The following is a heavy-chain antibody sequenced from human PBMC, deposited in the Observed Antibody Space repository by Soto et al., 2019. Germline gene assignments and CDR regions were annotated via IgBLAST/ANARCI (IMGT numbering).Heavy chain of an antibody. J-gene: IGHJ5*02. CDR1: GFNFSNHW. D-gene: IGHD2-21*02. Sequence: PGGSLRLSCAASGFNFSNHWMHWVRQRPGEGLVWVSRINSDGKSKAYAESVKGRFAISRDNAKNTLYLQMNGLTAEDTAVYYCARESGDWPLNWFDPWGLGTLVTVSS. V-gene: IGHV3-74*01. CDR2: INSDGKSK. CDR3: ARESGDWPLNWFDP.